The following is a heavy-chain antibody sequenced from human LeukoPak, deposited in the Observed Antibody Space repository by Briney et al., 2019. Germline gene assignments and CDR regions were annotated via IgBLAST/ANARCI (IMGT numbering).Heavy chain of an antibody. D-gene: IGHD3-22*01. CDR1: GFTFSSYA. V-gene: IGHV3-64D*06. J-gene: IGHJ4*02. CDR2: ISSNGGST. Sequence: GGSLRLSFSASGFTFSSYAMYWVRQAPGKGLEYVSGISSNGGSTYYAGSVKGRFTISRDNSKNTVYLQMSSLRAEDTAVYYCVIRGGLLLYFIYWGQGTLATVSS. CDR3: VIRGGLLLYFIY.